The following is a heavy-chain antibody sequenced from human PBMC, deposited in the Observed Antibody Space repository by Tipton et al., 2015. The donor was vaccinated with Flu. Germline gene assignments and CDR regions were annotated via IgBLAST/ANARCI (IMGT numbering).Heavy chain of an antibody. Sequence: SLRLSCVVSGFTLTRYGMSWVRQAPGKGLEWTSGFSIRGGATFFADSVKGRFTISRDYYKNTLYLQMNSLRTEDTADYYCAKVIPELVAGLDLWGQGTLVTVSS. V-gene: IGHV3-23*01. CDR1: GFTLTRYG. J-gene: IGHJ5*02. CDR3: AKVIPELVAGLDL. CDR2: FSIRGGAT. D-gene: IGHD6-19*01.